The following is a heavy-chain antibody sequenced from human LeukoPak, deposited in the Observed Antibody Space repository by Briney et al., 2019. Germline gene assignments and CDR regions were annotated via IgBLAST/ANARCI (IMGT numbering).Heavy chain of an antibody. CDR3: AKIPYGDYVLDYYYYMDV. D-gene: IGHD4-17*01. V-gene: IGHV3-30*02. CDR2: IRYDGSKK. J-gene: IGHJ6*03. CDR1: GFIFSSYG. Sequence: GGSLRLSCAASGFIFSSYGMHWVRQAPGKGLEWVAFIRYDGSKKYYADSVKGRFTISRDNSKNTLYLQMYSLRAEDTAVYYCAKIPYGDYVLDYYYYMDVWGKGTTVTISS.